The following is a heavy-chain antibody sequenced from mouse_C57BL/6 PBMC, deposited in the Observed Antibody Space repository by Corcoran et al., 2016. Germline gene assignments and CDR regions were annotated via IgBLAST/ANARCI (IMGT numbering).Heavy chain of an antibody. CDR3: ARGRVTTVVEDV. V-gene: IGHV1-76*01. CDR2: IYPGSGNT. J-gene: IGHJ1*03. D-gene: IGHD1-1*01. Sequence: QVQLKQSGAELVRPGASVKLSCKASGYTFTDYYINWVKQRPGQGLEWIARIYPGSGNTYYNEKFKGKATLTAEKSSSTAYMQLSSLTSADSAVYFCARGRVTTVVEDVWGTGTTVTVSS. CDR1: GYTFTDYY.